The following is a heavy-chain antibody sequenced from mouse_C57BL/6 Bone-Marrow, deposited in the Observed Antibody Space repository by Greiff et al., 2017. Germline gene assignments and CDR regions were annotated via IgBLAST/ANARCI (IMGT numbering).Heavy chain of an antibody. Sequence: EVKVVESGGGLVKPGGSLKLSCAASGFTFSSYAMAWVRQTPEKRLEWVATISDGGSYTYYPDNVKGRFTISRDNAKNNLYLEMSHLTSEDTAVYYCARNRIIGNHFDYWGQGTTLTVSS. CDR1: GFTFSSYA. D-gene: IGHD2-1*01. V-gene: IGHV5-4*03. CDR2: ISDGGSYT. CDR3: ARNRIIGNHFDY. J-gene: IGHJ2*01.